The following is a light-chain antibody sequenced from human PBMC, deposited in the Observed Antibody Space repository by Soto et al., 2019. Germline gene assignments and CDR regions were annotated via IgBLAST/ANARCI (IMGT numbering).Light chain of an antibody. CDR1: QSISNN. J-gene: IGKJ1*01. CDR2: GAS. CDR3: QQYNNWRT. V-gene: IGKV3-15*01. Sequence: EIVMTQSPATLSMSPGERATLSCRASQSISNNLAWYQQKRGQAPRLLIYGASTRATGIPARFSGSGSGTEFTLTISSLQSEDFAFYYCQQYNNWRTFGQGTKVEI.